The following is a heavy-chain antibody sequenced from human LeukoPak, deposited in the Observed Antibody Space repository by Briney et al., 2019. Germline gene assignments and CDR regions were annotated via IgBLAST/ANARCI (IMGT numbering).Heavy chain of an antibody. CDR2: ISHSGNT. J-gene: IGHJ4*02. CDR1: GDSINKYF. D-gene: IGHD1-1*01. V-gene: IGHV4-59*01. CDR3: ARAGPENLNWRYYIGF. Sequence: PSETLSLTCTVSGDSINKYFWSWLRQSPGKGLEWIGYISHSGNTNYNPSLKSRVTISLDKSNNQFSLRLSSVTAADTAVYYCARAGPENLNWRYYIGFWGQGLLVTVSS.